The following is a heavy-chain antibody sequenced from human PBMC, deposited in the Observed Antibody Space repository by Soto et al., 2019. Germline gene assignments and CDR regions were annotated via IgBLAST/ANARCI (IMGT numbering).Heavy chain of an antibody. CDR2: IYYSRVT. D-gene: IGHD4-4*01. V-gene: IGHV4-30-4*01. J-gene: IGHJ6*02. Sequence: WLRQPPGNGLECIGYIYYSRVTYYNPSLKGRVTISVDPSNRELSLKLSSLTAEYTAVYYFSISVPASHSNYRYYYPYPMYVWRQGTTVTVSS. CDR3: SISVPASHSNYRYYYPYPMYV.